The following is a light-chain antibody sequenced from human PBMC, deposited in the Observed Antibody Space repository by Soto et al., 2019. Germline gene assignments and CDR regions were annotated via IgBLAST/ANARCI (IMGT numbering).Light chain of an antibody. J-gene: IGKJ5*01. CDR1: QSVSSN. Sequence: EIVLTQSPGTLSLSPGARATLSCRASQSVSSNLAWYQQKPGQAPRLLIYGVSTRATGIPARFSGSGSGTELTITISSLQSEDGEIYDCQQYNNWPITFGQGTRLEIK. CDR2: GVS. CDR3: QQYNNWPIT. V-gene: IGKV3-15*01.